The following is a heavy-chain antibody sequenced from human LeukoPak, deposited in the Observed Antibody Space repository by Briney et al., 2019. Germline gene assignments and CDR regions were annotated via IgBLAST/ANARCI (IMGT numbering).Heavy chain of an antibody. CDR2: VRWDGGST. CDR3: ARDYFGSPSALDY. D-gene: IGHD1-26*01. V-gene: IGHV3-43*01. Sequence: GGSLRLSCAASGFAFDDFSMHWVRQVPGKGLEWVSVVRWDGGSTYYIDSVKGRFTISRDNAMNSLYLQMNSLRAEDTALYYCARDYFGSPSALDYWGQGTLVTVSS. J-gene: IGHJ4*02. CDR1: GFAFDDFS.